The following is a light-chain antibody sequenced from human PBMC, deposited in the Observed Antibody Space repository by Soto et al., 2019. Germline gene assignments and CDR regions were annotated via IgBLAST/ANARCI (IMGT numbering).Light chain of an antibody. V-gene: IGKV1-39*01. CDR1: QYLSSY. J-gene: IGKJ3*01. CDR3: QQSYSAPFT. Sequence: DIQMTQSPSSLSASVGDRVTITCRASQYLSSYLTWYQHKPGQAPKSLIYAASSLQSGVPSRFSGSGSGTDFTLTISSLQSEDFATYFCQQSYSAPFTFGHGTNVDVK. CDR2: AAS.